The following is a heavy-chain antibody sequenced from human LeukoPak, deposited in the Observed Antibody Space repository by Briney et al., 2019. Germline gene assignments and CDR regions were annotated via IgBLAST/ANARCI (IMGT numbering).Heavy chain of an antibody. CDR2: ISGSGGST. Sequence: GGSLRLSCAASGFTFSSYGMRWVRQAPGKVLEWVSAISGSGGSTYYADSVKGRFTISRDNSKKTLYLQMKSLRAEDTAVYYCAKDQGSGLGSYSWGYFDYWGQETLVSVYS. V-gene: IGHV3-23*01. D-gene: IGHD3-10*01. CDR1: GFTFSSYG. J-gene: IGHJ4*02. CDR3: AKDQGSGLGSYSWGYFDY.